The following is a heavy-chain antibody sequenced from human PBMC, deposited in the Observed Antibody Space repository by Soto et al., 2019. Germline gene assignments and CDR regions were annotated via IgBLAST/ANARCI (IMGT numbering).Heavy chain of an antibody. V-gene: IGHV4-39*01. CDR2: IYYSGST. D-gene: IGHD4-17*01. J-gene: IGHJ4*02. Sequence: SETLSLTCTVSGGSISSSSYYWGWIRQPPGKGLEWIGSIYYSGSTYYNPSLKSRVTISVDTSKNQFSLKLSPVTAADTAVYYCARLWTTVVTFDYWGQGTLVTVSS. CDR1: GGSISSSSYY. CDR3: ARLWTTVVTFDY.